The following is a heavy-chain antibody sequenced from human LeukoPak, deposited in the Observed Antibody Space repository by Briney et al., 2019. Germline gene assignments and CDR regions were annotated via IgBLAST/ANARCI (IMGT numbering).Heavy chain of an antibody. J-gene: IGHJ6*02. V-gene: IGHV3-30*18. Sequence: GGSLRLSCAASGFTFSSYGMHWVRQAPGKGLEWVAVISYDGSNKYYADSVKGRFTISRDNSKNTPYLQMNSLRAEDTAVYYCANTVDRVVMKTYYYYGMDVWGQGTTVTVSS. CDR2: ISYDGSNK. D-gene: IGHD3-22*01. CDR1: GFTFSSYG. CDR3: ANTVDRVVMKTYYYYGMDV.